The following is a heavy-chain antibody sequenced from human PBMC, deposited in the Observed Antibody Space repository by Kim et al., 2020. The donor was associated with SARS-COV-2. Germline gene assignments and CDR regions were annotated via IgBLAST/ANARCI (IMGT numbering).Heavy chain of an antibody. CDR2: ISPYNGKT. CDR3: ARDNYGKSDLNYYYHGMDV. V-gene: IGHV1-18*01. CDR1: GYTFANFG. Sequence: ASVKVSCKASGYTFANFGVSWLRQAPGQGPEWMGWISPYNGKTIYSEKFQGRVTLTTDTSTNTAYMELGSLGPNDTAVFYCARDNYGKSDLNYYYHGMDV. D-gene: IGHD3-10*01. J-gene: IGHJ6*01.